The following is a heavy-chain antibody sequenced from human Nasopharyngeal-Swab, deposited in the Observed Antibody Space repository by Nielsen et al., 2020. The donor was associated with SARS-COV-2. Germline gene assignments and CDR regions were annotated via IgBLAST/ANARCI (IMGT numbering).Heavy chain of an antibody. D-gene: IGHD4-23*01. CDR1: GGSISSSNW. CDR3: ARGCWPSHGTVAMTFFDY. CDR2: IYHSGST. V-gene: IGHV4-4*02. J-gene: IGHJ4*02. Sequence: SETLSLTCAVSGGSISSSNWWSWVRQPPGKGLEWIGEIYHSGSTNYNPSLKSRVTISVDKSKNQFSLKLSSVTAADTAVYYCARGCWPSHGTVAMTFFDYWGQGTLVTVSS.